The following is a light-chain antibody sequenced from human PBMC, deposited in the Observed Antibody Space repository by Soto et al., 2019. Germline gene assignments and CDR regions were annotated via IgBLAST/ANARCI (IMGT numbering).Light chain of an antibody. CDR1: QSISTW. CDR3: QQANSFTFT. Sequence: MTQSPATLSVSPGGRATLSCRASQSISTWLAWYQQKPGKAPKILIYDASSLQSGVPSRFSGSGSGTDFTLTISSLQPEDFATYHCQQANSFTFTFGQGTRLEIK. V-gene: IGKV1-12*01. J-gene: IGKJ5*01. CDR2: DAS.